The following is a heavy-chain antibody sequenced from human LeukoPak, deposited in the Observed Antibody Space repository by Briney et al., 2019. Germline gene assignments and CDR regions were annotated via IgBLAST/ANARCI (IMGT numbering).Heavy chain of an antibody. CDR3: ARMYYDSSGYYPQHYYYYGMDV. Sequence: SETLSLTCAVYGGSFSGYYWSWIRQPPGKGLEWIGEINHSGSTNYNPSLKSRVTISVDTSKNQFSLKLSSVTAADTAVYYCARMYYDSSGYYPQHYYYYGMDVWGQGTTVTVS. J-gene: IGHJ6*02. D-gene: IGHD3-22*01. CDR1: GGSFSGYY. CDR2: INHSGST. V-gene: IGHV4-34*01.